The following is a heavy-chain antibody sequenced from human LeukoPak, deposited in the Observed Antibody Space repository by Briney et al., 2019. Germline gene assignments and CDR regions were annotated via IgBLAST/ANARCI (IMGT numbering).Heavy chain of an antibody. CDR2: IYHSGST. D-gene: IGHD4-17*01. J-gene: IGHJ4*02. Sequence: SETLSLTCAVSGYSISSGYYWGWIRQPQGKGLEWIGSIYHSGSTYYNPSLKSRVTISVDTSKNQFSLKLSSVTAADTAVYYCARVPGEGFDYWGQGTLVTVSS. CDR1: GYSISSGYY. CDR3: ARVPGEGFDY. V-gene: IGHV4-38-2*01.